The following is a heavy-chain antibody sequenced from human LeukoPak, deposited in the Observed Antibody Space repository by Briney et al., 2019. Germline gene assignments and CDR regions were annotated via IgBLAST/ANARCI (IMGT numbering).Heavy chain of an antibody. CDR3: ARPNYYDSSGTKYYYYGMDV. V-gene: IGHV1-69*13. D-gene: IGHD3-22*01. J-gene: IGHJ6*02. CDR2: IIPIFGTA. CDR1: GGTFSSYA. Sequence: SVKVSCKASGGTFSSYAISWVRQAPGQGLEWMGGIIPIFGTANYAQKFQSRVTITADESTSTAYMELSSLRSEDTAVYYCARPNYYDSSGTKYYYYGMDVWGQGTTVTVSS.